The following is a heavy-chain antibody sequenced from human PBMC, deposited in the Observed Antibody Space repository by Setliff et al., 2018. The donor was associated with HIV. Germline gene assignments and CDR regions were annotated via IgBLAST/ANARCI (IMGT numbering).Heavy chain of an antibody. Sequence: SETLSLTCTVSGGSISSHYWRWIRQPPGKGLEWIGYIYYSGSTNYNPSLKSRVTISVDTSKNQFSLKLTSVTGADTAVYFCARDPHYFDTSGYYSYFYFDYWGHGTLVTVSS. D-gene: IGHD3-22*01. CDR1: GGSISSHY. J-gene: IGHJ4*01. CDR3: ARDPHYFDTSGYYSYFYFDY. V-gene: IGHV4-59*11. CDR2: IYYSGST.